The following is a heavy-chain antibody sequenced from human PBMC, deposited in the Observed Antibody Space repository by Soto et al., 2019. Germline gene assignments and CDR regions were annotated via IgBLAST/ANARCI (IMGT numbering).Heavy chain of an antibody. D-gene: IGHD2-15*01. CDR2: IIPIFGTA. Sequence: SVKVSCKASGGTFSSYAISWVRQAPGQGLEWMGGIIPIFGTANYAQKFQGRVTITADESTSTAYMELSSLRSEDTAVYYCASTKAEDDAFDIWGQGTMVTVSS. V-gene: IGHV1-69*13. CDR3: ASTKAEDDAFDI. J-gene: IGHJ3*02. CDR1: GGTFSSYA.